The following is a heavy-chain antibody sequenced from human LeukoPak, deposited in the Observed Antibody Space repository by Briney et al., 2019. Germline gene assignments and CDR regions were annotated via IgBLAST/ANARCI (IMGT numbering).Heavy chain of an antibody. V-gene: IGHV4-31*03. Sequence: PSQTLSLTCTVSGGSISSGGYYWSWIRQHPGKGLEWIGYIYYSASTYYNPSLKSRVTISVDTSKNQFSLKLSSVTAADTAVYYCARAGGVVVTIDYWGQGTLVTVSS. J-gene: IGHJ4*02. CDR3: ARAGGVVVTIDY. CDR2: IYYSAST. CDR1: GGSISSGGYY. D-gene: IGHD3-22*01.